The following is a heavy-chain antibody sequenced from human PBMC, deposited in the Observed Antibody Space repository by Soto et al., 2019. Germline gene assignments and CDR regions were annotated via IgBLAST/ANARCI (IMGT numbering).Heavy chain of an antibody. CDR3: VQHLLRRLY. J-gene: IGHJ4*02. Sequence: QITLKESGPTLVKPTQTLTLTCTFSGFSLTTRGVGVGWIRQPPGKALEWVSVIYWDDDKRYTPSLNSRLTITKDTSKNQVFLIMTTVHPLDTATSYCVQHLLRRLYWGQGTLVTVSS. V-gene: IGHV2-5*02. CDR1: GFSLTTRGVG. CDR2: IYWDDDK.